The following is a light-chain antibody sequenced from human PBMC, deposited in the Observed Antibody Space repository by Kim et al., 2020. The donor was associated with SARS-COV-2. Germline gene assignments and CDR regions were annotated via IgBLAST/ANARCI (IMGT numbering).Light chain of an antibody. Sequence: GQRVTISCSESSSNIGSNAVSWCQQLPGTAPKLLIYSFNQRPSGVPDRFSGSKSDTSASLAISGLQSEDEADYYCAVWDDSLNGVVFGGGTQLTVL. CDR3: AVWDDSLNGVV. CDR1: SSNIGSNA. V-gene: IGLV1-44*01. J-gene: IGLJ2*01. CDR2: SFN.